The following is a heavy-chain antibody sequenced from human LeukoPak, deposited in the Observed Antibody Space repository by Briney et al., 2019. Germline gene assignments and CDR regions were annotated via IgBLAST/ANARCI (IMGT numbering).Heavy chain of an antibody. V-gene: IGHV3-21*01. CDR1: GFTFSSYN. CDR3: ARDRTRYCSGGSCYSSYGMDV. Sequence: PGGSLRLSCAASGFTFSSYNMKSVRQAPGKGLEWVSSISSSGSYTYYADSVKGRFTISRDNAKISLYLQMNSLRAEDTAVYYCARDRTRYCSGGSCYSSYGMDVWGQGTTVTVSS. J-gene: IGHJ6*02. CDR2: ISSSGSYT. D-gene: IGHD2-15*01.